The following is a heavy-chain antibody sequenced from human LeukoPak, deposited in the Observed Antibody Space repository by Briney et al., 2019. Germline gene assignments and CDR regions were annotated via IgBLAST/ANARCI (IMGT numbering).Heavy chain of an antibody. V-gene: IGHV3-30*18. Sequence: GGSLRLPCAASGFTFSSYGMHWVRQAPGKGLEWVAVISYDGSNKYYADSVKGRFTISRDNSKNTLYLQMNSLRAEDTAVYYCAKDQGDYWGQGTLVTVSS. CDR3: AKDQGDY. CDR1: GFTFSSYG. CDR2: ISYDGSNK. J-gene: IGHJ4*02.